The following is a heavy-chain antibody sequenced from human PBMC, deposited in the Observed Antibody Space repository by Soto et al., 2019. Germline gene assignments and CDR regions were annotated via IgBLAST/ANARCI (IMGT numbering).Heavy chain of an antibody. CDR1: GGTFSSYT. CDR2: IIPILGIA. V-gene: IGHV1-69*02. J-gene: IGHJ3*02. Sequence: SVKVSCKASGGTFSSYTISWVRQAHGQGLEWMGRIIPILGIASYAQKFQGRVTITADKSTSTAYMELSSLRSEDTAVYYCARAGLKMTTDAFDIWGQGTMVTVSS. CDR3: ARAGLKMTTDAFDI. D-gene: IGHD4-17*01.